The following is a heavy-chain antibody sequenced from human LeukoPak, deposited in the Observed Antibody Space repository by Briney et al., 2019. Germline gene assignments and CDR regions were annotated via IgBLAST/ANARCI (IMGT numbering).Heavy chain of an antibody. V-gene: IGHV1-18*01. J-gene: IGHJ3*02. CDR3: ARGNRIWFGEFNDAFDI. CDR1: GYTFTSYG. CDR2: ISAYNGNT. D-gene: IGHD3-10*01. Sequence: ASVKVSCKASGYTFTSYGISWVRQAPGQGLEWMGWISAYNGNTNYAQKLQGRVTMTTDTSTSTAYMELRSLRSDDTAVYYCARGNRIWFGEFNDAFDIWGQGTMVTVAS.